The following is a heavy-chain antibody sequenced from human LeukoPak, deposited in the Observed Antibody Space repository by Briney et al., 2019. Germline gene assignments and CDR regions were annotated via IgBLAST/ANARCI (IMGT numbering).Heavy chain of an antibody. Sequence: PGGSLRLSCAASGFTFSDYYMTWIRQAPGKGLECVSYFSSSSYYTNYPDSVKGRFTISRDNAKNSLYLQMNSLRAEDTAVYYCARVKVGTTNRFDYWGQGTLVTVSS. V-gene: IGHV3-11*05. CDR2: FSSSSYYT. CDR3: ARVKVGTTNRFDY. D-gene: IGHD1-26*01. CDR1: GFTFSDYY. J-gene: IGHJ4*02.